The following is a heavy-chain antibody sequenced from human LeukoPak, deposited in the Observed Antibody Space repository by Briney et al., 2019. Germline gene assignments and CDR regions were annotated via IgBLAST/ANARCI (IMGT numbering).Heavy chain of an antibody. CDR3: ARGLGPEDDPNEYYYYYGMDV. Sequence: LPGGSLRLSCAASGFTFSSYAMHWVRQAPGKGLEWVAVISYDGSNKYYADSVKGRFTISRDNSKNTLYLQMNSLRAEDTAVYYCARGLGPEDDPNEYYYYYGMDVWGQGTTVTVSS. D-gene: IGHD1-1*01. V-gene: IGHV3-30-3*01. CDR2: ISYDGSNK. J-gene: IGHJ6*02. CDR1: GFTFSSYA.